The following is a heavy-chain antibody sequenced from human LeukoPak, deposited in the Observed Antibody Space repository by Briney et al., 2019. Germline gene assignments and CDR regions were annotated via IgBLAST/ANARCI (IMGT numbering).Heavy chain of an antibody. CDR2: ISSSGSTI. CDR3: ARYIVGAIPDY. CDR1: GFTFSSYE. D-gene: IGHD1-26*01. J-gene: IGHJ4*02. V-gene: IGHV3-48*03. Sequence: PGGSLRLSCAASGFTFSSYEMNWVRQDPGKGLEWVSYISSSGSTIYYADSVKGRFTISRDNAKNSLYLQMNSLRAEDTAVYYCARYIVGAIPDYWGQGTLVTVSS.